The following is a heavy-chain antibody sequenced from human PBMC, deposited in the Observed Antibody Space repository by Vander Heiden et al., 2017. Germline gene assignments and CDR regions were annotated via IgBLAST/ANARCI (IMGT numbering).Heavy chain of an antibody. V-gene: IGHV3-9*01. J-gene: IGHJ4*02. D-gene: IGHD3-9*01. CDR1: GFTFDDYA. Sequence: EVQLVESGGGLVQPGRSLRLSCAASGFTFDDYAMHWVRQAPGKGLEWVSGISWNSGSIGYADSVKGRFTISRDNAKNSLYLQMNSLRAEDTALYYCAKSGYYDILTGYSDYWDQGTLVTVSS. CDR3: AKSGYYDILTGYSDY. CDR2: ISWNSGSI.